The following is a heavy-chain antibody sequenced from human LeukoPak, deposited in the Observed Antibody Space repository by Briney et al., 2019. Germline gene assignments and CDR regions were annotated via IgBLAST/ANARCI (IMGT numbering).Heavy chain of an antibody. D-gene: IGHD2-2*01. CDR2: ITTSNTI. CDR1: RFTFRSYN. Sequence: GGSLRLSCAASRFTFRSYNMAWVRQAPGKGLGWLSYITTSNTINYADSVKGRFTMSRDNAKNSLYLQMNSLRDEDTAVYYCARSASPGVHEFDPWGQGTLVTVSS. J-gene: IGHJ5*02. CDR3: ARSASPGVHEFDP. V-gene: IGHV3-48*02.